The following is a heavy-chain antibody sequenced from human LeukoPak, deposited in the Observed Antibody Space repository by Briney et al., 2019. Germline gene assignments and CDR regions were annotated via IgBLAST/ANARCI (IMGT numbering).Heavy chain of an antibody. D-gene: IGHD2-2*01. V-gene: IGHV4-59*01. CDR3: ARVYQSAEYYFDY. CDR1: GGSIDSYY. Sequence: PSETLSLTCAVSGGSIDSYYWSWIRQPPGKGLEWIGYIYYTGSTEYHPSLKSRVTISLDTSKNQFSLKLTSVTAADTAVYYCARVYQSAEYYFDYWGQGNLVSVSS. J-gene: IGHJ4*02. CDR2: IYYTGST.